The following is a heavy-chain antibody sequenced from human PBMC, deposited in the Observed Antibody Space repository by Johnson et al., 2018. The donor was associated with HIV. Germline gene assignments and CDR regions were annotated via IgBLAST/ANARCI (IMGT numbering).Heavy chain of an antibody. CDR2: ISWNRGSI. J-gene: IGHJ3*02. CDR3: AREQYGGNSNAGDGFDI. CDR1: RFTFDDYA. D-gene: IGHD4-23*01. Sequence: VQLVESGGGVVRPGGSLRLSCAASRFTFDDYAMHWVRQAPGKGLEWVSGISWNRGSIGYADSVKGRFTISRDNSKNTLYLQMNSLRAEDTAVYYCAREQYGGNSNAGDGFDIWGQGTMVTVSS. V-gene: IGHV3-9*01.